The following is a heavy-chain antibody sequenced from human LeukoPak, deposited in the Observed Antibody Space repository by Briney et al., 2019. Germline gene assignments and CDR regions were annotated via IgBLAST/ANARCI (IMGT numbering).Heavy chain of an antibody. CDR2: INPNSGGT. Sequence: ASVKVSCKASGYTFTSYAMHWVRQAPGQGLEWMGWINPNSGGTNYAQKFQGRVTMTRDTSISTAYMELSRLRSDDTAVYYCASSTGSSSLTWNFDYWGQGTLVTVSS. V-gene: IGHV1-2*02. D-gene: IGHD6-6*01. J-gene: IGHJ4*02. CDR3: ASSTGSSSLTWNFDY. CDR1: GYTFTSYA.